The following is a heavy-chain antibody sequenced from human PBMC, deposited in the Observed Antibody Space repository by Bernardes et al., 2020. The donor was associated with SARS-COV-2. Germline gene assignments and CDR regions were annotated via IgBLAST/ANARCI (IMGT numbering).Heavy chain of an antibody. Sequence: GGYLRHSSVASGFTVSQNAMTWVRHVPGKGLEWVSAISAIGGSTYYAESVKGRVTISRDNSRNTVYLEMSSLRADDTAVYYCSKNAKYSSSSMEVWGQGTTVTVS. V-gene: IGHV3-23*01. D-gene: IGHD6-6*01. CDR3: SKNAKYSSSSMEV. CDR1: GFTVSQNA. J-gene: IGHJ6*02. CDR2: ISAIGGST.